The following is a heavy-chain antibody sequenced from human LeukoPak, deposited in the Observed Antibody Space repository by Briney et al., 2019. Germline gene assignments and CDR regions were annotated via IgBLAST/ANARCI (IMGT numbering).Heavy chain of an antibody. D-gene: IGHD1/OR15-1a*01. CDR1: GFTFSSYE. V-gene: IGHV3-48*03. J-gene: IGHJ4*02. CDR3: ARVGPNWNNFDY. CDR2: ISGSGSAL. Sequence: GGSLRLSCAASGFTFSSYEMNWVRQTPGKGLECVSYISGSGSALYYADSVKGRFTISRDNAKNSLYLQMNSLRAEDTAVYYCARVGPNWNNFDYWGQGTLVTVSS.